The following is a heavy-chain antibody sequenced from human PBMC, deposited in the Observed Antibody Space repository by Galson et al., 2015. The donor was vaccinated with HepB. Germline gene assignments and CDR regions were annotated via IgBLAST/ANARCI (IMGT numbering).Heavy chain of an antibody. CDR3: VKGPNVLLWFGLGDAFDI. D-gene: IGHD3-10*01. Sequence: LRLSCAASGFTFSSYAMHWVRQAPGKGLEYVSAISSNGGSTYYADSVKGRFTISRDNSKNTLYLQMSSLRAEDTAVYYCVKGPNVLLWFGLGDAFDIWGQGTMVTVSS. CDR1: GFTFSSYA. V-gene: IGHV3-64D*06. CDR2: ISSNGGST. J-gene: IGHJ3*02.